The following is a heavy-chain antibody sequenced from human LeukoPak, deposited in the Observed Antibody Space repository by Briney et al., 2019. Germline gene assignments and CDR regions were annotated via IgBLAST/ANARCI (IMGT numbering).Heavy chain of an antibody. Sequence: SETLSLTCTVSGYSISSGYYWGWIRQPPGKGLEWIGSIYYSGSTYYNPSLKSRVTISVDTSKNQFSLKLSSVTAADTAVYYCARHFGNVGAENRGGLDYWGQGTLVTVSS. CDR2: IYYSGST. V-gene: IGHV4-38-2*02. D-gene: IGHD1-26*01. J-gene: IGHJ4*02. CDR3: ARHFGNVGAENRGGLDY. CDR1: GYSISSGYY.